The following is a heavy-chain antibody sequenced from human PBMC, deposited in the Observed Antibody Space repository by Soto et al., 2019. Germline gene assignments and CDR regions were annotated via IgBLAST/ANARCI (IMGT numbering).Heavy chain of an antibody. V-gene: IGHV1-46*01. Sequence: ASVKVSCKASGYTFTSYYMQWVRQAPGQGLEWMGIINPSGGSTSYAQKFQGRVTMTRDTSTSTVYMELSSLGSEDTAVYYCASDPFVGGFDSTYGYYYYGMDVWGQGTTGTGSS. CDR3: ASDPFVGGFDSTYGYYYYGMDV. CDR1: GYTFTSYY. CDR2: INPSGGST. D-gene: IGHD4-4*01. J-gene: IGHJ6*02.